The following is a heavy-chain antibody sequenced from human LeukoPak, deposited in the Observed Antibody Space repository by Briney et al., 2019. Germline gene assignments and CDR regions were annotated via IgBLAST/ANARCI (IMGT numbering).Heavy chain of an antibody. CDR1: GYTFTNYD. V-gene: IGHV1-8*01. Sequence: GASVKVSCKASGYTFTNYDINWVRQATGQGLKWMGWMNPNSGNTGYAQKFQGRVTITADESTSTAYMELSSLRSEDTAVYYCARLYCSSTSCYAIKGFKYYYYGMDVWGKGTTVTVSS. CDR2: MNPNSGNT. CDR3: ARLYCSSTSCYAIKGFKYYYYGMDV. J-gene: IGHJ6*04. D-gene: IGHD2-2*01.